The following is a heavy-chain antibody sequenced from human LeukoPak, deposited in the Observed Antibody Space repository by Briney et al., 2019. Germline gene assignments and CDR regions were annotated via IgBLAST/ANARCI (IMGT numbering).Heavy chain of an antibody. D-gene: IGHD2-8*01. Sequence: SETPSLTCAVYGGSFSGYYWSWIRQPPGKGLEWIGEINHSGSTNYNPSLKSRVTISVDTSKNQFSLKLSSVTAADTAVYYCARSDIVLMVYAQADAFDIWGQGTMVTVSS. CDR1: GGSFSGYY. V-gene: IGHV4-34*01. CDR2: INHSGST. CDR3: ARSDIVLMVYAQADAFDI. J-gene: IGHJ3*02.